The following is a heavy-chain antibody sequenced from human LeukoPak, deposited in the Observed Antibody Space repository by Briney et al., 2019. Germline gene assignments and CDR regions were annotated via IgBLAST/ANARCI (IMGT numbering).Heavy chain of an antibody. J-gene: IGHJ4*02. CDR1: GFTFSSSA. V-gene: IGHV3-23*01. D-gene: IGHD5-12*01. CDR3: AKSMRWLQSQIDY. CDR2: ISASGGST. Sequence: GGSLRLSCAASGFTFSSSAMSWVRQVPGKGLEWVSGISASGGSTSYADSVRGRFTISRDNSKNTLYLQMNSLRAEDTAVYYCAKSMRWLQSQIDYWGQGTLVTVSS.